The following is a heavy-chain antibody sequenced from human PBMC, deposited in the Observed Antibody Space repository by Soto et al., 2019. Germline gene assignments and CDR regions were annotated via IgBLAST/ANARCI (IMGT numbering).Heavy chain of an antibody. Sequence: SETLSLTCAVYGGSFSGYYWSWIRQSAGKGLEWIGEINDSGSTNYNPSLKSRVTISVDTSKNQFSLKLSSVTAADTAVYYCARVHRSGGSCPTGSWGQGTLVTVSS. J-gene: IGHJ5*02. CDR3: ARVHRSGGSCPTGS. V-gene: IGHV4-34*01. CDR1: GGSFSGYY. CDR2: INDSGST. D-gene: IGHD2-15*01.